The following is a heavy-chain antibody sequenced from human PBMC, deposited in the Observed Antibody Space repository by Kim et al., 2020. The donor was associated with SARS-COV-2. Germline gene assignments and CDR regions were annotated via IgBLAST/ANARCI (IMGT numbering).Heavy chain of an antibody. V-gene: IGHV4-59*11. CDR2: IYYSGAT. J-gene: IGHJ2*01. Sequence: SETLSLTCTVPGGSTSTQYWSWIRQPPGKGLEWIGYIYYSGATNYNPSLKSRVTISIDTSKNQFSLKVTSVTAADTAVYYCARGPYTRRSWYFDVWGRGT. CDR1: GGSTSTQY. CDR3: ARGPYTRRSWYFDV. D-gene: IGHD1-26*01.